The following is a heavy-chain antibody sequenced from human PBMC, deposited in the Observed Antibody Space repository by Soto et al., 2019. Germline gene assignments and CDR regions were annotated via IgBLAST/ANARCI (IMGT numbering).Heavy chain of an antibody. Sequence: GGSLRLSCAASGFTFSSYAMSWVRQAPGKGLEWVSAISGSGGSTYYADSVKGRFTISRDNSKNTLYLQMNSLRAEDTAVYYCAKAHRGRTYYYDSSGKTGFDYWGQGTLVTVSS. CDR2: ISGSGGST. D-gene: IGHD3-22*01. V-gene: IGHV3-23*01. J-gene: IGHJ4*02. CDR1: GFTFSSYA. CDR3: AKAHRGRTYYYDSSGKTGFDY.